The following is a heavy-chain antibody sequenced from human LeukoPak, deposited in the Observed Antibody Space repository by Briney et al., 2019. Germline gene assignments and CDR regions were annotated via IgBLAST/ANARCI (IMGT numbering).Heavy chain of an antibody. Sequence: ASVKVSCKASGGTFSSYAISWVRQAPGQGLEWMGGIIPIFGTANYAQKFQGRVTITADESTSTAYMELSSLRSGDTAVYYCARTTVVTPPDYWGQGTLVTVSS. CDR2: IIPIFGTA. J-gene: IGHJ4*02. D-gene: IGHD4-23*01. CDR1: GGTFSSYA. V-gene: IGHV1-69*13. CDR3: ARTTVVTPPDY.